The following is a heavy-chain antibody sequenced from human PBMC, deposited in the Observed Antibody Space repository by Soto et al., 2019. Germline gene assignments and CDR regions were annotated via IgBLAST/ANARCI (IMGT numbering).Heavy chain of an antibody. CDR2: IDPSDSRT. D-gene: IGHD4-4*01. Sequence: GESVKISCKGSGFSLSSYWINWVRQMPGKGLEWMGKIDPSDSRTTYSPSFQGHVTISVDKSISTAYLQWSSVKASDTAMYYCARVGHDYSNSGMDVWGQGTTVTVSS. CDR3: ARVGHDYSNSGMDV. CDR1: GFSLSSYW. V-gene: IGHV5-10-1*01. J-gene: IGHJ6*02.